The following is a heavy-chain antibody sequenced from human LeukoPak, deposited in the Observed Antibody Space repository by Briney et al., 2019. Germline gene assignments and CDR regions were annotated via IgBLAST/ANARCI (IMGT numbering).Heavy chain of an antibody. CDR1: GGSISSSSYY. CDR2: IYYTGST. J-gene: IGHJ6*03. Sequence: SETLSLTCTVSGGSISSSSYYWGWIRQPPGKGLEWIGSIYYTGSTYYNPSLKSRVTISVDTSKNQFSLKLSSVTAADTAVYYCARLHYGGNYGYYYYYMDVWGKGTTVTVSS. D-gene: IGHD4-23*01. V-gene: IGHV4-39*01. CDR3: ARLHYGGNYGYYYYYMDV.